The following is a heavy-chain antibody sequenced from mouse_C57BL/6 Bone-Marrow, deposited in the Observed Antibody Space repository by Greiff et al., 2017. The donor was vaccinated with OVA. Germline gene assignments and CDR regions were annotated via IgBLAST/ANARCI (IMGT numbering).Heavy chain of an antibody. D-gene: IGHD1-1*01. Sequence: DVKLVESGGGLVQPGGSMKLSCVASGFTFSNYWMNWVRQSPEKGLEWVAQIRLKSDNYATHYAESVKGRFTISRDDSKSSVYLQMNNLRAEDTEIYYCTADFYYSYAMDYWGQGTSVTVSS. CDR1: GFTFSNYW. CDR2: IRLKSDNYAT. CDR3: TADFYYSYAMDY. J-gene: IGHJ4*01. V-gene: IGHV6-3*01.